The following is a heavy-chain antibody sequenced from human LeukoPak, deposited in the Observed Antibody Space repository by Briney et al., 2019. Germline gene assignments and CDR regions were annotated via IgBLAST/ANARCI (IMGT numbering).Heavy chain of an antibody. J-gene: IGHJ5*02. V-gene: IGHV4-59*01. D-gene: IGHD2-15*01. Sequence: SETLSLTCTVSGGSISSYYWSWIRKPPGKGLEWIGYIYYSESTNYNPSLKSRVTISVDTSKNQFSLKLSSVTAADTAVYYCARVSDNNWFDPWGQGTLVTVSS. CDR1: GGSISSYY. CDR2: IYYSEST. CDR3: ARVSDNNWFDP.